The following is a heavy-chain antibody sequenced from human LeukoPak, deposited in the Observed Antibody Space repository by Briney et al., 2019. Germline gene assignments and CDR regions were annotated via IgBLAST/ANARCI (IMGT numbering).Heavy chain of an antibody. CDR2: IYYSGST. CDR3: ARKIVGATTVDAFDI. D-gene: IGHD1-26*01. V-gene: IGHV4-39*07. CDR1: GGSISSSSYY. J-gene: IGHJ3*02. Sequence: PSETLSLTCTVSGGSISSSSYYWGWIRQPPGKGLEWIGSIYYSGSTYYNPSLKSRVTISVDTSKNQFSLKLSSVTAADTAVYYCARKIVGATTVDAFDIWGQGTMVTVSS.